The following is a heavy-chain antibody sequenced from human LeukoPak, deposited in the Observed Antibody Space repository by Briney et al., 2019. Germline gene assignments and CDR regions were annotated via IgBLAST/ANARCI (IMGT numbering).Heavy chain of an antibody. CDR1: GGSFTSGNYK. CDR3: ARGPDHAKVGY. J-gene: IGHJ4*02. V-gene: IGHV4-61*02. Sequence: SQTLSLTCTVSGGSFTSGNYKWSWLRQPAGKGLEWIGRIYTNGNTDYSPSLKSRVTISIDMSQNQVFLKLSSVTAADTAVYYCARGPDHAKVGYWGQGTLVTVSS. CDR2: IYTNGNT. D-gene: IGHD1-26*01.